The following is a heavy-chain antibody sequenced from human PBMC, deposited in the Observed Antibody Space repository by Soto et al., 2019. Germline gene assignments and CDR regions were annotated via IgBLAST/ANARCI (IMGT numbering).Heavy chain of an antibody. D-gene: IGHD3-3*01. Sequence: ASVKVSCKASGYTFTSYAMHWVRQAPGQRLEWMGWINAGNGNTKYSQKFQGRVTITRDTSASTAYMELSSLRSEDTAVYYCARDRGFLDAFDIWGQGTMVTVSS. CDR2: INAGNGNT. V-gene: IGHV1-3*01. CDR3: ARDRGFLDAFDI. J-gene: IGHJ3*02. CDR1: GYTFTSYA.